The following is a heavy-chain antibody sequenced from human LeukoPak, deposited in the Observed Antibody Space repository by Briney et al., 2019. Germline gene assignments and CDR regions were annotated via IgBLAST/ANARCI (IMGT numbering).Heavy chain of an antibody. J-gene: IGHJ4*02. CDR2: ISAYNGNT. V-gene: IGHV1-18*01. Sequence: AASVKVSCKASGYTFTSYGISWVRQAPGQGLEWMGWISAYNGNTNYAQKLQGRVTMTTDTSTSTAYMELRSLRSDDTAVYYCARWLQDWNYVGNDYWGQGTLVTVSS. CDR3: ARWLQDWNYVGNDY. D-gene: IGHD1-7*01. CDR1: GYTFTSYG.